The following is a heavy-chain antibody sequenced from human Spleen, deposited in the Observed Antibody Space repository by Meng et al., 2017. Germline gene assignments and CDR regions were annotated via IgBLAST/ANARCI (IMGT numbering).Heavy chain of an antibody. CDR2: IYWDYDK. V-gene: IGHV2-5*02. CDR1: GFPFTTSGVG. Sequence: QITLTESGPTLVKPTQTLTLTCTFTGFPFTTSGVGVAWIRQPPGKALDWLGIIYWDYDKLYSPSVKSRLTITKDTSKNEVVLTMTNMEPVDTATYYCAHYYYYGTGRGYDYWGQGTLVTVSS. CDR3: AHYYYYGTGRGYDY. D-gene: IGHD3-10*01. J-gene: IGHJ4*02.